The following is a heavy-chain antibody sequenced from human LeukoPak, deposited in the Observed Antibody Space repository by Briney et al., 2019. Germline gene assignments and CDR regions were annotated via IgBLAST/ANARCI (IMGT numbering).Heavy chain of an antibody. Sequence: GGSLRLSCAASGFTFSSYAMSWVRQAPGKGLEWVSAISGSGGSTYYADSVKGRFTISRDNSKNTLYLQMNSPRAEDTAVYYCAKVIGGWYGVEYFQHWGQGTLVTVSS. CDR1: GFTFSSYA. CDR2: ISGSGGST. V-gene: IGHV3-23*01. J-gene: IGHJ1*01. CDR3: AKVIGGWYGVEYFQH. D-gene: IGHD6-19*01.